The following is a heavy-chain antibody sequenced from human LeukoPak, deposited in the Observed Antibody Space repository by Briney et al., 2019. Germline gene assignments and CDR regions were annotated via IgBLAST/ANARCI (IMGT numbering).Heavy chain of an antibody. CDR1: GGSISSGDYY. J-gene: IGHJ3*02. CDR2: IYYSGST. CDR3: AKWVTLLRGGLVLSGDAFDI. Sequence: PSETLSLTCTVSGGSISSGDYYWSWIRQPPGKGLEWIGYIYYSGSTYYNPSLKSRVTISVDTSKNQFSLKLSSVTAADTAVYYWAKWVTLLRGGLVLSGDAFDIWGQGTMVTVSS. V-gene: IGHV4-30-4*01. D-gene: IGHD3-16*01.